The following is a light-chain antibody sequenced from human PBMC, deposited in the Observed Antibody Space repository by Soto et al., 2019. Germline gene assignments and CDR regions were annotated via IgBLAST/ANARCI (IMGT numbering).Light chain of an antibody. V-gene: IGKV3-15*01. CDR1: QSVSAS. J-gene: IGKJ1*01. CDR2: AVS. Sequence: EIVMTQSPVTLSVSPGERATLSCRASQSVSASLVWYLQKSGQAPRLLIYAVSNRASGVPARFSGSGSGTEFTLNISSLQSEDFAVYYCQQYIDWPQTFGQGTKVDIK. CDR3: QQYIDWPQT.